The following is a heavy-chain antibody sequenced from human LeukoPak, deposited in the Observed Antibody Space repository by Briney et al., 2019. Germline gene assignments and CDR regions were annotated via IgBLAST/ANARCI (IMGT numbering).Heavy chain of an antibody. CDR2: MNPNSGNT. J-gene: IGHJ6*03. D-gene: IGHD6-6*01. Sequence: ASVNVSCKASGYTFTSYDINWVRQATGQGLEWMGWMNPNSGNTGYAQKFQGRVTMTRNTSISTAYMELSSLRSEDTAVYYCARRTYIAARPIYYYYYYMDVWGKGTTVTVSS. CDR1: GYTFTSYD. CDR3: ARRTYIAARPIYYYYYYMDV. V-gene: IGHV1-8*01.